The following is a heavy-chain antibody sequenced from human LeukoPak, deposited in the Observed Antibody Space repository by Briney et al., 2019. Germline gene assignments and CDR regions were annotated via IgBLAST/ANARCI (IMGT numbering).Heavy chain of an antibody. J-gene: IGHJ4*02. Sequence: PGGTLRLSCAASGFTFSSFSMNWVRQAPGKGLEWVSYISSSSSTMYYGDSVKGRFTISRDNAKNSLYLQMNSLRDEDTAVYSCATGASTWTNYFHYWGQGILVTVSS. CDR3: ATGASTWTNYFHY. CDR2: ISSSSSTM. CDR1: GFTFSSFS. D-gene: IGHD6-13*01. V-gene: IGHV3-48*02.